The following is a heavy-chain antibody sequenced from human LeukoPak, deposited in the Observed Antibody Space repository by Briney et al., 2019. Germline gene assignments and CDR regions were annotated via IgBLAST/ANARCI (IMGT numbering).Heavy chain of an antibody. CDR3: ARLRREDSSGYPYYFDY. CDR2: IYYSGST. J-gene: IGHJ4*02. V-gene: IGHV4-59*08. Sequence: TSETLSLTCTVSGGSISSYYWSWIRQPPGKGLEWIGYIYYSGSTNYNPSLKSRVTISVDTSKNQFSLKLSSVTAADTAVYYCARLRREDSSGYPYYFDYWGQGTLVTVSS. D-gene: IGHD3-22*01. CDR1: GGSISSYY.